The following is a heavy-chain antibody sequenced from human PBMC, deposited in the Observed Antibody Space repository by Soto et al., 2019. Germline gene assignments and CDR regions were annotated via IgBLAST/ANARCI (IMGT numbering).Heavy chain of an antibody. CDR3: ARDQRGYSHGYGYFDY. Sequence: SETLSLTCTVSGGSISSGGYYWSWIRQHPGKGLEWIGYIYYSGSTYYNPSLKSRVTISVDTSKNQFSLKLSSVTAADTAVYYCARDQRGYSHGYGYFDYWGQGTLVTVSS. D-gene: IGHD5-18*01. CDR2: IYYSGST. V-gene: IGHV4-31*03. J-gene: IGHJ4*02. CDR1: GGSISSGGYY.